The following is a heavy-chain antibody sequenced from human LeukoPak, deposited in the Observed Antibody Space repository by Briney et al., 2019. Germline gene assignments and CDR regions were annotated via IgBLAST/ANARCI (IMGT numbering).Heavy chain of an antibody. CDR3: AKERGLWFGEPPPFDY. J-gene: IGHJ4*02. V-gene: IGHV3-30*18. Sequence: GGSLRLSRAASGFTFSSYGMHWVRQAPGKGLEWVAVISYDGSNKYYADSVKGRFTISRDNSKNTLYLQMNSLRAEDTAVYYCAKERGLWFGEPPPFDYWGQGTLVTVSS. CDR1: GFTFSSYG. D-gene: IGHD3-10*01. CDR2: ISYDGSNK.